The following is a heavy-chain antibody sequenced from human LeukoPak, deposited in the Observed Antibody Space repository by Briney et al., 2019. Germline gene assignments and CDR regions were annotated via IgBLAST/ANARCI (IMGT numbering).Heavy chain of an antibody. J-gene: IGHJ4*02. CDR2: INPNSGGT. V-gene: IGHV1-2*02. Sequence: VASVKVSCEASKYTFTAYHIHWVRQAPGQGLEWMGWINPNSGGTNYAQKFQGRVTMTRDTSISTAYMELSRLRSDDTAVYYCASPGPEMATMDYWGQGTLVTVSS. D-gene: IGHD5-24*01. CDR3: ASPGPEMATMDY. CDR1: KYTFTAYH.